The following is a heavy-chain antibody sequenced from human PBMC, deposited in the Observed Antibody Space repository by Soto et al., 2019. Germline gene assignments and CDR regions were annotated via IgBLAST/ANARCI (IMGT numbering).Heavy chain of an antibody. CDR2: PRKKPTGYTT. J-gene: IGHJ4*02. D-gene: IGHD1-26*01. Sequence: GSLRLSCAASGFTFSNAWINWVRQAPGKGLEWVGRPRKKPTGYTTEYAASVKGRFTISRDDSKNTLYLQMHSLKSEDTAIYYCARVLERGAADFWGRGTLVTVSS. CDR1: GFTFSNAW. CDR3: ARVLERGAADF. V-gene: IGHV3-72*01.